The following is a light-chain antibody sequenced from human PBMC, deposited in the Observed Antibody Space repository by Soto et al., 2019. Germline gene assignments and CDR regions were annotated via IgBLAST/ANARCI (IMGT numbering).Light chain of an antibody. CDR2: AAS. J-gene: IGKJ1*01. CDR3: QQLFSYPWT. V-gene: IGKV1-9*01. CDR1: QRISTY. Sequence: QLTQSPSSLSAYVGDRVTITCRASQRISTYLAWYQQRPGKAPKLLIYAASTVQSGVPSRFSGSGSGTDFTLTIRGLQPDDFATYYCQQLFSYPWTFGQGTKVEIK.